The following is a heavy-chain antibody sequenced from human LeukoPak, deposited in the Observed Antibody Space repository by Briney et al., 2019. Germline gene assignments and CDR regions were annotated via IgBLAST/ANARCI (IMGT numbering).Heavy chain of an antibody. CDR2: INHSGST. CDR1: GGSFSSYY. V-gene: IGHV4-34*01. Sequence: SETLSLTCAVYGGSFSSYYWSWIRQPPGKGLEWIGEINHSGSTNYNPSLKSRVTISVDTSKNQFSLKLSSVTAADTAVYYCARVALKDIVVVPAANIATAGRNSTASFDYWGQGTLVTVSS. J-gene: IGHJ4*02. D-gene: IGHD2-2*01. CDR3: ARVALKDIVVVPAANIATAGRNSTASFDY.